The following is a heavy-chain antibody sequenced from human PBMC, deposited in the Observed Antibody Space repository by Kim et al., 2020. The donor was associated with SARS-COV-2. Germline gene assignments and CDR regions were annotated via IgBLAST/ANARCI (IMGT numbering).Heavy chain of an antibody. Sequence: ASVKVSCKASGYTFDDYAFHWVRQAPGQRLEWMGWIDADNGNTKYSQKFQGRVTITRDTSATTAYMELSSLRSEDTAGYYCARNEDYWGQGTLVTVSS. CDR3: ARNEDY. J-gene: IGHJ4*02. CDR1: GYTFDDYA. V-gene: IGHV1-3*01. CDR2: IDADNGNT.